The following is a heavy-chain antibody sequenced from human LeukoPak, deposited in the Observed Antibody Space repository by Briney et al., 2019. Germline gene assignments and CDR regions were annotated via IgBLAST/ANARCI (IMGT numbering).Heavy chain of an antibody. Sequence: SETLSLTCTVSGGSISSYYWSWIRQPAGKGLEWIGRIYTSGSTNYNPSLKSRVTMSVDTSKNQFSLKLSSVTAADTAVYYCARGYAGYSSNWLDYWGQGTLVTVSS. CDR3: ARGYAGYSSNWLDY. CDR1: GGSISSYY. V-gene: IGHV4-4*07. D-gene: IGHD6-13*01. CDR2: IYTSGST. J-gene: IGHJ4*02.